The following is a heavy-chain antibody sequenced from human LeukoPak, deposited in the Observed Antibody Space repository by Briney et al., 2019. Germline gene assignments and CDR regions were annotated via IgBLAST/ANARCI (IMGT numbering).Heavy chain of an antibody. CDR2: ITPSGGST. CDR3: EREVRQLALS. D-gene: IGHD6-6*01. V-gene: IGHV1-46*01. Sequence: ASVKVSCTASGYTFTSYYMHWVRQAPGQGLEWMGIITPSGGSTSYAQKFQGRVTMTRDTSTSTVYMELSSLRSEDTAVYYCEREVRQLALSWGQGTLVTVSS. J-gene: IGHJ4*02. CDR1: GYTFTSYY.